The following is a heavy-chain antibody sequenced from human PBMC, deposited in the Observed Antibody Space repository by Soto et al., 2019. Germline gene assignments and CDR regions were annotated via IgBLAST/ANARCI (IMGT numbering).Heavy chain of an antibody. CDR1: DGSISSDDYY. D-gene: IGHD5-18*01. V-gene: IGHV4-30-4*01. CDR2: IYYSGST. CDR3: ARSVDTAMVGIGWFGP. Sequence: QVQLQESGPGVVKPSQTLSLTCTVTDGSISSDDYYWSWIRHPPGKALEWIGYIYYSGSTYYNPSLMCRVSLSVVTSRHQSSLKLSSVTAADTAVYYFARSVDTAMVGIGWFGPWCQGTLVTVSS. J-gene: IGHJ5*02.